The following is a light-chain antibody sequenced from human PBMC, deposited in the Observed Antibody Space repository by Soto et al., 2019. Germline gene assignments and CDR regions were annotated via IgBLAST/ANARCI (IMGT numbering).Light chain of an antibody. CDR3: MQPLQSWT. J-gene: IGKJ1*01. Sequence: DIVMTQSPLSLPVTSGEPASISCRSSQRPLHSNGYNYLDWYLQKPGQSPQLLIYLGSNRASGVPDRFSGSGSGTDFTLKISRVEAEDVGVYYCMQPLQSWTFGQGTKVEIK. CDR2: LGS. CDR1: QRPLHSNGYNY. V-gene: IGKV2-28*01.